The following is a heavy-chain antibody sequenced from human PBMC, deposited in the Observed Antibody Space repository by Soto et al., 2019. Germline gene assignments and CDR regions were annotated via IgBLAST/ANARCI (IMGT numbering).Heavy chain of an antibody. D-gene: IGHD3-16*01. CDR2: ISGGGGST. V-gene: IGHV3-23*01. J-gene: IGHJ4*02. CDR3: AKGGTYRTLYYFDY. CDR1: GFIFSNYV. Sequence: GGSLRLSCAASGFIFSNYVITWVRQGPGKGLEWVSGISGGGGSTYFADSVKGRFTISRDNSKNTLYLQMNDLRAEDTAVYYCAKGGTYRTLYYFDYWGQGTLVTVSS.